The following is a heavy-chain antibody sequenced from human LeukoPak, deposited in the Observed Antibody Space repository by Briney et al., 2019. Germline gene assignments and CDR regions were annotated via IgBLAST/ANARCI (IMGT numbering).Heavy chain of an antibody. CDR1: GFTFSSYG. V-gene: IGHV3-33*01. Sequence: GGSLRLSCAASGFTFSSYGMHWVRQAPGKGLEWVAVIWHDGSNKYYADSVKGRFTISRDNSKNTLYLQMNSLRAEDTAVYYCAREDSSGYPARHFDYWGQGTLVTVSS. CDR3: AREDSSGYPARHFDY. J-gene: IGHJ4*02. CDR2: IWHDGSNK. D-gene: IGHD3-22*01.